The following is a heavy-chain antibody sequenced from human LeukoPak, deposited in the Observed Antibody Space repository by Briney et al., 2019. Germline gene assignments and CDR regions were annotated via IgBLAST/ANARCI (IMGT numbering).Heavy chain of an antibody. V-gene: IGHV3-30*18. CDR1: GFTFSSYG. J-gene: IGHJ4*02. D-gene: IGHD6-13*01. CDR3: AKMGLAAAGPTDY. Sequence: PGGSLRLSCAASGFTFSSYGTHWVRQAPGKGLEWVAVISYDGSNKYYADSVKGRFTISRDNSKNTLYLQMNSLRAEDTAVYYCAKMGLAAAGPTDYWGQGTLVTVSS. CDR2: ISYDGSNK.